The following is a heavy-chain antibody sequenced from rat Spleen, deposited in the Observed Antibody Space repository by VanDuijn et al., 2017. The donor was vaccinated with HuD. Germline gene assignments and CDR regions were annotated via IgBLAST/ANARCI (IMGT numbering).Heavy chain of an antibody. CDR1: RFTFSDYY. CDR2: ISDDNYST. D-gene: IGHD1-1*01. J-gene: IGHJ2*01. Sequence: EVQLVESDGGLVQPGRSLKLSCAASRFTFSDYYMAWVRQAPTKGLEWVATISDDNYSTYHRDSARGRFTISRDNAKNTLYLQMDSLRYEDTATYYCARQGTRWYYFDYWGQGVMVTVSS. V-gene: IGHV5-29*01. CDR3: ARQGTRWYYFDY.